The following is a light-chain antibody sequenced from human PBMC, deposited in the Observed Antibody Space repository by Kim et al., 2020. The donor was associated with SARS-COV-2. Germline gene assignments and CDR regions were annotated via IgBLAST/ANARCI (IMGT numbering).Light chain of an antibody. CDR1: KLGDKY. Sequence: SVPPGQTASITCAGDKLGDKYACWYQQKPGQSPVLVIYQDSKRPSGIPERFSGSNSGNTATLTISGTQAMDEADYYCQAWDSISYVFGTGTKVTVL. J-gene: IGLJ1*01. CDR2: QDS. V-gene: IGLV3-1*01. CDR3: QAWDSISYV.